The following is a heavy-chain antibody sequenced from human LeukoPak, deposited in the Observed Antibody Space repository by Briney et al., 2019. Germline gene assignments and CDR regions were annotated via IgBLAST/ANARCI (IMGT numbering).Heavy chain of an antibody. V-gene: IGHV3-7*01. J-gene: IGHJ4*02. CDR1: GFTFSNYW. Sequence: GGSLRLSCAASGFTFSNYWMTWVRQAPGKGLEWVGNIKHDASEKYFMESLKGRFTISRDNAKNSLYLQMNSLRAEDTAVYYCARGYYDSNAQLFDYWGQGTLVTVSS. D-gene: IGHD3-22*01. CDR2: IKHDASEK. CDR3: ARGYYDSNAQLFDY.